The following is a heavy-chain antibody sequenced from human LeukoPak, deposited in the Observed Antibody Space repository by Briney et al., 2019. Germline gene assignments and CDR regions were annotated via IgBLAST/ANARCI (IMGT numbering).Heavy chain of an antibody. CDR2: INPSGGST. V-gene: IGHV1-46*01. D-gene: IGHD6-6*01. CDR1: GYTSTSYY. CDR3: ARVLGSSRSSSSNWFDP. J-gene: IGHJ5*02. Sequence: ASVKVSCKASGYTSTSYYMHWVRQAPGQGLEWMGIINPSGGSTSYAQKFQGRVTMTRDMSTSTVYMELSSLRSEDTAVYYCARVLGSSRSSSSNWFDPWGQGTLVTVSS.